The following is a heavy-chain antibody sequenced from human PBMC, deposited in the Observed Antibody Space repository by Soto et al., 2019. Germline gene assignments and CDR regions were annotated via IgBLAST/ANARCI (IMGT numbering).Heavy chain of an antibody. D-gene: IGHD3-3*01. CDR2: IHNSGST. V-gene: IGHV4-31*03. CDR3: ATASGNYDFWSGLPFDY. CDR1: GDSISSGGFY. J-gene: IGHJ4*02. Sequence: SETLSLTCTVSGDSISSGGFYWSWIRQHPGKGLEWIGYIHNSGSTYYNPSLKSRSSISVDTSKNQFSLNLSSVTAADTAVYYCATASGNYDFWSGLPFDYWGQGTLVTVSS.